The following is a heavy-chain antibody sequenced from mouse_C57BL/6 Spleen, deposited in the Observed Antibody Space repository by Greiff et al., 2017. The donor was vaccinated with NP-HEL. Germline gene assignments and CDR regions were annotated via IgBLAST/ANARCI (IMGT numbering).Heavy chain of an antibody. D-gene: IGHD1-1*01. CDR1: GYTFTSYW. J-gene: IGHJ1*03. CDR2: IDPSDSYT. Sequence: QVQLQQSGAELVKPGASVKLSCKASGYTFTSYWMQWVKQRPGQGLEWIGEIDPSDSYTNYNQKFKGKATLTVDTSSSTAYMQLSSLTSEDSAVYYCASGDTTVVSWYFDVWGTGTTVTVSS. CDR3: ASGDTTVVSWYFDV. V-gene: IGHV1-50*01.